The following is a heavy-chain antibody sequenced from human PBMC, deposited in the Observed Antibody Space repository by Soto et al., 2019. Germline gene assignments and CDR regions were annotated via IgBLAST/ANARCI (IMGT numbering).Heavy chain of an antibody. CDR2: ITHSSRFI. Sequence: EVQLVESGGGLVKPGGSLRLSCVASGFTFSDSAMNWVRQAPGKGLEWVSAITHSSRFISYSDSVKGRVTISRDNAQNSVYPELNSLKPEDPAVYYSARGGGSVSYWAQGTRVTVSS. V-gene: IGHV3-21*01. D-gene: IGHD2-15*01. CDR3: ARGGGSVSY. J-gene: IGHJ4*02. CDR1: GFTFSDSA.